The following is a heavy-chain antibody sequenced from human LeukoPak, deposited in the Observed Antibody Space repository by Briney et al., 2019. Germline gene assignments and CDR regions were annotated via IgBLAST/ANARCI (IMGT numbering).Heavy chain of an antibody. V-gene: IGHV1-69*04. CDR3: ARDLRWSSGWYYFDY. CDR1: GGTFGNYA. J-gene: IGHJ4*02. Sequence: SVKVSCKASGGTFGNYAISWVRRAPGQGLELMGRIIPILGIANYAQKFQGRVTITADKSTSTAYMELSSLRSEDTAVYYCARDLRWSSGWYYFDYWGQGTLVTVSS. CDR2: IIPILGIA. D-gene: IGHD6-19*01.